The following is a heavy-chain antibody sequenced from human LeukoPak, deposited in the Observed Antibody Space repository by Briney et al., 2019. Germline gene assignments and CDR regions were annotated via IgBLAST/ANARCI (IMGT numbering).Heavy chain of an antibody. Sequence: SETLSLTCTVSGGSISSSSYYWGWIRQPPGKGLEWIGYIYYSGSTNYNPSLRSRVTISVDTSKNQFSLKLSSVTAADTAVYYCARSNSGWYYFDYWGQGTLVTVSS. V-gene: IGHV4-61*05. D-gene: IGHD6-19*01. J-gene: IGHJ4*02. CDR1: GGSISSSSYY. CDR2: IYYSGST. CDR3: ARSNSGWYYFDY.